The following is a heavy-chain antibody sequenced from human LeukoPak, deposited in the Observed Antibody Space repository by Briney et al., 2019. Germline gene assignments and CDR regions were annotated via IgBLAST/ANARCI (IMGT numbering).Heavy chain of an antibody. D-gene: IGHD2-21*01. Sequence: PGGSLRLSCAASGFTFSDYAMNWVRQAPGKGLEWVSSIITSGTYMYYADSVKGRFAISRDNAKNSLYLQMNSLRAEDTAVYYCAREGILDYWGQGTLVTVSS. V-gene: IGHV3-21*01. CDR2: IITSGTYM. J-gene: IGHJ4*02. CDR1: GFTFSDYA. CDR3: AREGILDY.